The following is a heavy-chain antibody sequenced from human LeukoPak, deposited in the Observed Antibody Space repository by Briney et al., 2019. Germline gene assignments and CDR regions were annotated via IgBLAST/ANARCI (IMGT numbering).Heavy chain of an antibody. CDR1: GYTFTGYY. V-gene: IGHV1-2*02. CDR3: ARDWGDIVVVPAAIRGRYNWFDP. CDR2: INPNSGGT. J-gene: IGHJ5*02. Sequence: ASVKVSCKASGYTFTGYYMHWVRQAPGPGLEWMGWINPNSGGTNYAQKFQGRATMTRDTSISTAYMELSRLRSDDTAVYYCARDWGDIVVVPAAIRGRYNWFDPWGQGTLVTVSS. D-gene: IGHD2-2*02.